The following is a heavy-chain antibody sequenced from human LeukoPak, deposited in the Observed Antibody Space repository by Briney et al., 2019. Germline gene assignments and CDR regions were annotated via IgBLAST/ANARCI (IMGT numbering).Heavy chain of an antibody. J-gene: IGHJ3*02. D-gene: IGHD3-10*01. Sequence: GGSLRLSCAASGFTFSNYGMDWVRQAPGKGLEWVSFTDTSGRYVYYGDSVKGRFTISRDNAKNLLFLQMNGLRAEDTALYYCARGRSITLLRGVAMSDGFDIWGQGAMVAVSS. CDR3: ARGRSITLLRGVAMSDGFDI. CDR2: TDTSGRYV. CDR1: GFTFSNYG. V-gene: IGHV3-21*06.